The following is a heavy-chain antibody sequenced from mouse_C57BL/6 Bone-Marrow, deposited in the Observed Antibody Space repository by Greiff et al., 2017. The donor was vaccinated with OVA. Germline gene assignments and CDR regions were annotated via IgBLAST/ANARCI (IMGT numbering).Heavy chain of an antibody. J-gene: IGHJ4*01. CDR2: IYPGDGDT. CDR3: ARWGAMDD. V-gene: IGHV1-82*01. Sequence: VKVVESGPELVKPGASVKISCKASGYAFSSSWMNWVKQRPGKGLEWIGRIYPGDGDTNYNGKFKGKATLTADKSSSTAYLQLSSLTSEDSAVYFCARWGAMDDWGQGTSVTVSS. CDR1: GYAFSSSW.